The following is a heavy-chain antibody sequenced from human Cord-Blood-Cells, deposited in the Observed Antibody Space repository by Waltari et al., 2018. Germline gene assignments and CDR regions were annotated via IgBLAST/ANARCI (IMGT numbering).Heavy chain of an antibody. CDR1: GFTFSSYS. V-gene: IGHV3-48*01. CDR2: ISSSSSTI. J-gene: IGHJ6*02. D-gene: IGHD3-3*01. Sequence: EVQLVESGGGLVQPGGSLRLSCAASGFTFSSYSMNWVRQAPGKGLEWVSYISSSSSTIYYADSGKGRFTIARDNAKNSLYLQMNSLRAEDTAVYYCARVCHYDCWSGYYYYYYGMDVWGQGTTVTVSS. CDR3: ARVCHYDCWSGYYYYYYGMDV.